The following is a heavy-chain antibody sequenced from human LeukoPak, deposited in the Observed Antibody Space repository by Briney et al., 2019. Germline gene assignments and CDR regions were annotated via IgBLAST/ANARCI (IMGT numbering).Heavy chain of an antibody. V-gene: IGHV1-18*01. CDR1: GYSFTSYG. CDR3: ARDEAWGYCESSCHAELGNNWLDP. Sequence: GASVKVSCKASGYSFTSYGISWVRQAPGQGLEWMGWISGYNGNTNYLQKLQGRLIMTTDTDTSTAYMELRSLRSDDTAVYYCARDEAWGYCESSCHAELGNNWLDPWGQGTLVTVSS. J-gene: IGHJ5*02. D-gene: IGHD2-15*01. CDR2: ISGYNGNT.